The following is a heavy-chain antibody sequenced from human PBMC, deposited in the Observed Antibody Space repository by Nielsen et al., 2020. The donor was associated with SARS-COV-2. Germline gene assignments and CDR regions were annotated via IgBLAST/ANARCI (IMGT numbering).Heavy chain of an antibody. CDR2: IVGSGGST. D-gene: IGHD4/OR15-4a*01. J-gene: IGHJ4*02. CDR3: VLTTHFFDF. CDR1: GFTFSTYA. Sequence: GESLKISCAASGFTFSTYAMSWVRQAPGKGLEWVSGIVGSGGSTYYADSVKGRFTISRDNARNSLYLQMNGLRAEDTALYYCVLTTHFFDFWGQGTLVTVSS. V-gene: IGHV3-23*01.